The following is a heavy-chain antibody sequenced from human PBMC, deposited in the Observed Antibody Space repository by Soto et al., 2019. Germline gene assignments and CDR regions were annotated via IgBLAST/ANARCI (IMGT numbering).Heavy chain of an antibody. CDR1: GGSITNTNW. CDR2: IFHRGST. J-gene: IGHJ6*02. CDR3: ARGSRITIFFYGMDV. Sequence: SETLSLTCAVSGGSITNTNWWSWVRQPPGKALEWLGEIFHRGSTYYNPSLKSRVTISVDTSKNQFSLKLSSVTAADTAVYYCARGSRITIFFYGMDVWGQGTTVTVSS. D-gene: IGHD3-3*01. V-gene: IGHV4-4*02.